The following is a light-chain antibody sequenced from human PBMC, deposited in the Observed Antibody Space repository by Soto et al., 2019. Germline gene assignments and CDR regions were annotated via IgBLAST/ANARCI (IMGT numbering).Light chain of an antibody. J-gene: IGLJ2*01. Sequence: QSALTQPPSVSAAPGQTVTISCSGSSSNIEDNYVSWYQQLPGTAPKLLIYDNNKRPSGIPDRFSGSKSGTSASLDITGLQTGDEADYHCGTWDSSLSAVVFGEGTKLTVL. CDR3: GTWDSSLSAVV. CDR1: SSNIEDNY. V-gene: IGLV1-51*01. CDR2: DNN.